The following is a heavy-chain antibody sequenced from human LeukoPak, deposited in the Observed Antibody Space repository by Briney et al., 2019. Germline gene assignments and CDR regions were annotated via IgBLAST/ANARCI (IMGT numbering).Heavy chain of an antibody. D-gene: IGHD6-19*01. CDR1: GFTFSSYA. J-gene: IGHJ4*02. V-gene: IGHV3-30-3*01. Sequence: GGSLRLSCAASGFTFSSYAMHWVRQAPGKGLEWVAVISYDGSNKYYADSVKGRFTISRDNAKNSLYLQMNSLRAEDTAVYYCARAEVAVAGPPFDYWGQGTLVTVSS. CDR3: ARAEVAVAGPPFDY. CDR2: ISYDGSNK.